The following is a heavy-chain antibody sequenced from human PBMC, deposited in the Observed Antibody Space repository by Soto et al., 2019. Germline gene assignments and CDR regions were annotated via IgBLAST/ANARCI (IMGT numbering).Heavy chain of an antibody. D-gene: IGHD1-26*01. Sequence: SETLSLTCTVSGDSISTDYWSWIRQSPGKGLEWIGFIYYGGSTNYNPSLKSRVTISVDTSKNQFSLKLSSVTAADTAVYYCARAYSGTQFDYWGQGTLVTVSS. CDR2: IYYGGST. J-gene: IGHJ4*02. CDR1: GDSISTDY. V-gene: IGHV4-59*12. CDR3: ARAYSGTQFDY.